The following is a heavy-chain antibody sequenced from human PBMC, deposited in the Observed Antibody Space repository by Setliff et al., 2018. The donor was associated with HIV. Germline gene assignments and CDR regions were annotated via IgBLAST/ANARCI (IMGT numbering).Heavy chain of an antibody. CDR3: ARSFGIAVAGYFDY. D-gene: IGHD6-19*01. CDR1: GGSISSGSHY. V-gene: IGHV4-61*10. CDR2: IYRTGST. J-gene: IGHJ4*02. Sequence: SETLSLTCNVSGGSISSGSHYWSWIRQPAGKGLEWIGHIYRTGSTNYNPSLKSRVTISVDTSKNQFSLRLSSVTAADTAVYYCARSFGIAVAGYFDYWGQGTLVTVSS.